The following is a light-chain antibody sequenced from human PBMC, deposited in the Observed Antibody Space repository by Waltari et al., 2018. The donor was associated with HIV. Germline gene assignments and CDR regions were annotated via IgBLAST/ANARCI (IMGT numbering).Light chain of an antibody. CDR2: DDS. Sequence: SYVLPQPPSVSVAPGKTARITCGGDNIGIKCVHWYQQKPGQAPVLVVYDDSDRRSGIPERFSGSNAGDTATLTISRVGAGDEADYYCQVWDSFSDHWVFGGGTKLTVL. V-gene: IGLV3-21*01. CDR3: QVWDSFSDHWV. CDR1: NIGIKC. J-gene: IGLJ3*02.